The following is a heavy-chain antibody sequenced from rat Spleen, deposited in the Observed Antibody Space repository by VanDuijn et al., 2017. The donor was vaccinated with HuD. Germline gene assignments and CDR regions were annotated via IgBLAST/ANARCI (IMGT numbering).Heavy chain of an antibody. CDR2: ISYSGST. D-gene: IGHD4-3*01. CDR3: ARYRTGVDYFDY. Sequence: ELQLQESGPGLVKPSQSLSLTCSVTGYSITRNYWGWIRKFPRNKMEWMGYISYSGSTNYNPSLKSRISITRDTSKNQFFLQLNSVTTEDTATYYCARYRTGVDYFDYWGQGVMVTVSS. CDR1: GYSITRNY. V-gene: IGHV3-1*01. J-gene: IGHJ2*01.